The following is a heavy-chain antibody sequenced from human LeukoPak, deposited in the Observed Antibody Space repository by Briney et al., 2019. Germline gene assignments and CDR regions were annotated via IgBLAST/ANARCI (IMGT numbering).Heavy chain of an antibody. Sequence: PGGSLRPSCAASGFTFSIYGIHWARKAPGKGLDWVAYIRHDGSNKQYADSVKGRFTISRDNSRNTLYLQMNSLRTEDTAVYYCAKKEGNLDWLDYWGQGTLVTVSS. CDR3: AKKEGNLDWLDY. CDR1: GFTFSIYG. J-gene: IGHJ4*02. D-gene: IGHD3-9*01. V-gene: IGHV3-30*02. CDR2: IRHDGSNK.